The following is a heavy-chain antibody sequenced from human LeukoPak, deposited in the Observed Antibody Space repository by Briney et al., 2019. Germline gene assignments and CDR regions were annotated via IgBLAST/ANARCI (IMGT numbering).Heavy chain of an antibody. V-gene: IGHV4-34*01. J-gene: IGHJ3*02. CDR1: GGSFSGYY. D-gene: IGHD4-17*01. Sequence: PSETLSLTCAVYGGSFSGYYWSWIRQPPGKGLEWIGEINHSGSTNYNPSLKSRVTISVDTSKNQFSLKLSSVTAADTAVYYCASLYGDYVVGGAFDIWGQGTMVTVSS. CDR3: ASLYGDYVVGGAFDI. CDR2: INHSGST.